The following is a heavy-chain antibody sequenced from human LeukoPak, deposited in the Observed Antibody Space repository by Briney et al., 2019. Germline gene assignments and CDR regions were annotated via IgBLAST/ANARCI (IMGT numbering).Heavy chain of an antibody. D-gene: IGHD6-19*01. CDR2: IYYSGST. Sequence: SETLSLTCTVSGGSISTYYWSWIRQSPGKGLEWIGNIYYSGSTNYNPSLKSRVSISVDTSKNQFSLKLSSVTAADTAVYYCARSSGWYSAFDIWGQGTMVTVSS. V-gene: IGHV4-59*01. J-gene: IGHJ3*02. CDR1: GGSISTYY. CDR3: ARSSGWYSAFDI.